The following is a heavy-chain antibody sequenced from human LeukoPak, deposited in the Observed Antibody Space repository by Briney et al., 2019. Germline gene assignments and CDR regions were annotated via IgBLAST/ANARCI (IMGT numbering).Heavy chain of an antibody. J-gene: IGHJ4*02. CDR1: GFTFSGSA. Sequence: GGSLRLSCAASGFTFSGSAIHWVRQAPGKGLEWVGHIRSKTNNYATTYVASVRGRFSISRDDSKNTASLQMNRLKTEDTAIYYCTRGMTTWGQGTLVTVSS. D-gene: IGHD4-11*01. V-gene: IGHV3-73*01. CDR3: TRGMTT. CDR2: IRSKTNNYAT.